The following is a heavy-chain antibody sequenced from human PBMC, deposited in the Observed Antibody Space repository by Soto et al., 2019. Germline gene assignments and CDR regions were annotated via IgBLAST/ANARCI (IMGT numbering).Heavy chain of an antibody. D-gene: IGHD2-2*02. J-gene: IGHJ6*03. V-gene: IGHV4-34*01. CDR2: INHSGST. CDR1: GGSFSGYY. CDR3: ACVPIPSSIGFTQPRYYYYYMDV. Sequence: PSETLSLTCAVYGGSFSGYYWSWIRQPPGKGLEWIGEINHSGSTNYNPSLKSRVTISVDTSKNQFSLKLSSVTAADTAVYYCACVPIPSSIGFTQPRYYYYYMDVWGKGTTVTVSS.